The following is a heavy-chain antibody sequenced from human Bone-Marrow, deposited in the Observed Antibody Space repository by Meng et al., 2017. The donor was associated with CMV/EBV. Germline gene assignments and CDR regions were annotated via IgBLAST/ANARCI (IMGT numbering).Heavy chain of an antibody. Sequence: GGSLRLSCTASGFTFGDYAMSWVRQAPGKALQWVSVIYSGGSSTYYADSVKGRFTISRDNSKNTLYLQMNSLRAEDTAIYYCAKESIADLDAFDIWGQGTMVTVSS. CDR3: AKESIADLDAFDI. J-gene: IGHJ3*02. D-gene: IGHD6-6*01. V-gene: IGHV3-23*03. CDR2: IYSGGSST. CDR1: GFTFGDYA.